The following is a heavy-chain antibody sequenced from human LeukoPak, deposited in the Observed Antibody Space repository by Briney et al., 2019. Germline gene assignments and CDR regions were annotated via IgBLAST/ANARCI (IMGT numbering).Heavy chain of an antibody. CDR3: ARLMITFGGVIVIPGAFDI. CDR2: IKQDGSEK. D-gene: IGHD3-16*02. V-gene: IGHV3-7*01. J-gene: IGHJ3*02. Sequence: GGSLRLSCAASGFTFSDYYMSWVRQAPGKGLEWVANIKQDGSEKYYVDSVKGRFTISRDNAKNSLYLQMNSLRAEDTAVYYCARLMITFGGVIVIPGAFDIWGQGTMVTVSS. CDR1: GFTFSDYY.